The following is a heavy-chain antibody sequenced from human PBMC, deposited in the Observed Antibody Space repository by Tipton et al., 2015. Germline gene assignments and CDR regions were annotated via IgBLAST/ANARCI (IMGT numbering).Heavy chain of an antibody. V-gene: IGHV4-30-4*01. CDR2: IYYSGST. D-gene: IGHD3/OR15-3a*01. CDR3: ATSSWTDAFDI. Sequence: TLSLTCTVPGGSISSDDYYWSWIRQPPGKGLEWIGYIYYSGSTYYNPSLKSRVTISVDTSKNQFSLKLSSVTAADTAVYYCATSSWTDAFDIWGRGTMVTVSS. J-gene: IGHJ3*02. CDR1: GGSISSDDYY.